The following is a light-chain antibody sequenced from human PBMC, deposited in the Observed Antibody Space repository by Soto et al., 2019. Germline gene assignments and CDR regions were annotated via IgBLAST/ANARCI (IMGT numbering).Light chain of an antibody. CDR3: QQSFSTPRT. Sequence: DIQMTQSPSSLSASVGGRVTISCRASQTINTYVNWYLQKPGKAPKLLIYAASSLHSRVPSRFSGSGSGTYFTLTISSLQPEDFATYYCQQSFSTPRTFGQGTKVEIK. CDR2: AAS. CDR1: QTINTY. J-gene: IGKJ1*01. V-gene: IGKV1-39*01.